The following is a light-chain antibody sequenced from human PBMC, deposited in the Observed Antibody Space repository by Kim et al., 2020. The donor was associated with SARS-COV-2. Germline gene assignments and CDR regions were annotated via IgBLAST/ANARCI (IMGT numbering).Light chain of an antibody. J-gene: IGKJ1*01. Sequence: DIQMTQSPSYLSASVGDRVTITCRASQDISNYLAWFQLKPGKAPKLLIYAASALQPGVPSRFSGSGSGTDFTLTVTSLQPEDVATYYCQKCDSAPWTFGQGTKVEIK. CDR1: QDISNY. CDR3: QKCDSAPWT. CDR2: AAS. V-gene: IGKV1-27*01.